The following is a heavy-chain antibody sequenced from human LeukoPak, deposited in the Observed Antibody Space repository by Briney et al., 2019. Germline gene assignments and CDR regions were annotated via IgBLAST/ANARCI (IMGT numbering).Heavy chain of an antibody. CDR2: IYTSGST. J-gene: IGHJ4*02. V-gene: IGHV4-4*07. Sequence: SETLSLTCTVSGGSISSYYWSWIRQPAGKELEWIGRIYTSGSTDYNPSLKSRVTISVDTSKNQFSLKLSSVTAADTAVYYCARAGWPLYYFDYWGQGTLVTVSS. D-gene: IGHD2-15*01. CDR1: GGSISSYY. CDR3: ARAGWPLYYFDY.